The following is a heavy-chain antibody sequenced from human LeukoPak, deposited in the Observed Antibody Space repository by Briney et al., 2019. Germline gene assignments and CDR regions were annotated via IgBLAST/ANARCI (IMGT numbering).Heavy chain of an antibody. V-gene: IGHV4-31*03. CDR2: IYYSGST. D-gene: IGHD3-9*01. CDR3: ARVEGGYYDILTGTTFDY. CDR1: GGSISIGVYY. J-gene: IGHJ4*02. Sequence: PSQTLSLTCTVSGGSISIGVYYWSWSRQHPGKGLEWIGYIYYSGSTYYNPSLKSRVTISVDTSKNQFSLKLSSVTAADTAVYYCARVEGGYYDILTGTTFDYWGQGTLVTVSS.